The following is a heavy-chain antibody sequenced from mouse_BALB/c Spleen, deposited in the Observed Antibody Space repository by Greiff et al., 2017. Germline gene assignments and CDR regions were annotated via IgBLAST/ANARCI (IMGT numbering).Heavy chain of an antibody. Sequence: EVKLVESGGGLVQPGGSLKLSCAASGFTFSSYTMSWVRQTPEKRLEWVAYISNGGGSTYYPDTVKGRFTISRDNAKNTLYLQMSSLKSEDTAMYYCARLEGYYAMDYWGQGTSVTVSS. J-gene: IGHJ4*01. CDR3: ARLEGYYAMDY. CDR2: ISNGGGST. V-gene: IGHV5-12-2*01. CDR1: GFTFSSYT.